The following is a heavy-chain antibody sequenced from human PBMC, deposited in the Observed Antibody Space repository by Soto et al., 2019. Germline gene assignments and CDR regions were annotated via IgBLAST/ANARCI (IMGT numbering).Heavy chain of an antibody. CDR2: IIPIFGTT. CDR1: GGTFGSDA. CDR3: ARDRTDSGYYTNWLDP. Sequence: QVHLMQSGADVKKPGSSVKVSCKASGGTFGSDAITWVRQAPGQGLEWVGRIIPIFGTTNYAQNLQGRVTISADKSTLTSYMELHSLTSDDTALYYCARDRTDSGYYTNWLDPWGQGTQVTVSS. D-gene: IGHD3-22*01. J-gene: IGHJ5*02. V-gene: IGHV1-69*06.